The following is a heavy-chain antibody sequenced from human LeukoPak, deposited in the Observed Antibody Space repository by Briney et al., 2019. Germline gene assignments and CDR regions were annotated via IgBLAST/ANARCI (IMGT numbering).Heavy chain of an antibody. CDR1: GYTFTSYG. J-gene: IGHJ4*02. V-gene: IGHV1-18*01. D-gene: IGHD2-15*01. CDR3: ARDGSSQLGYCSGGSCYPDAYFDY. CDR2: ISAYNGNT. Sequence: ASVKVSCKASGYTFTSYGISWVRQAPGQGLEWMGWISAYNGNTNYAQKLQGRVSMTTDTSTSTAYMELRSLRSDDTAVYYCARDGSSQLGYCSGGSCYPDAYFDYWGQGTLVTVSP.